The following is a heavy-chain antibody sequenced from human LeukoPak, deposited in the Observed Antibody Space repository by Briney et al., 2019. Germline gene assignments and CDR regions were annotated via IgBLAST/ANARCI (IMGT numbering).Heavy chain of an antibody. Sequence: GESLKISCKGSGYSFTSYWISWVRQMPGKGLEWMGRIDPSNSYTNYSPSFQGHVTISADKSISTAYLQWSSLKASDTAMYYCARHNYYGSGRGEWFDPWGQGTLATVSS. CDR1: GYSFTSYW. CDR2: IDPSNSYT. CDR3: ARHNYYGSGRGEWFDP. V-gene: IGHV5-10-1*01. D-gene: IGHD3-10*01. J-gene: IGHJ5*02.